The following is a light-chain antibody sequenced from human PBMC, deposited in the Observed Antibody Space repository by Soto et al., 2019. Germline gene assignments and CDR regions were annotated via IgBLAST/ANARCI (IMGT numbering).Light chain of an antibody. CDR3: QVWDSSSDHVV. V-gene: IGLV3-21*04. CDR1: NIGSKS. J-gene: IGLJ2*01. CDR2: FVS. Sequence: SYELTQPPSVSVAPGKTARITCGGNNIGSKSVHWDQQKPGQAPVLVIYFVSDRPSGIPERFSGSNSGNTATLTISRVEAGDEADYYCQVWDSSSDHVVFGGGTQLTVL.